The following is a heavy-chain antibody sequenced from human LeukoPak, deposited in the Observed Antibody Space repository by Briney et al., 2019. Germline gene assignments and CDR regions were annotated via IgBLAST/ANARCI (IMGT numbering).Heavy chain of an antibody. CDR3: ARGSYGSGSSYNDEEVPPYYYGMDV. CDR2: INHSGST. J-gene: IGHJ6*04. CDR1: GGSFSGYY. Sequence: TETLSLTCAVYGGSFSGYYWSWIRQPPGKGLEWVGEINHSGSTNYNPSLKSRVTISVDTSKNQFSLKLSSVTAADTAVYYCARGSYGSGSSYNDEEVPPYYYGMDVWGKGTTVTVSS. D-gene: IGHD3-10*01. V-gene: IGHV4-34*01.